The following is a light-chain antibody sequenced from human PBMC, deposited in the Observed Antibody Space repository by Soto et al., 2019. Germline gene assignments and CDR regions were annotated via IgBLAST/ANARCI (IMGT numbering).Light chain of an antibody. CDR2: KDS. CDR3: QSADSSGTDV. Sequence: SYELTQPPSVSVSPGQTARITCSGDALPKQYAYWYQQKPGQAPVLVIYKDSERPSGIPERFSGSSSGTTVTLTISGVQAEDEADYYCQSADSSGTDVFGTGTKLTVL. CDR1: ALPKQY. J-gene: IGLJ1*01. V-gene: IGLV3-25*03.